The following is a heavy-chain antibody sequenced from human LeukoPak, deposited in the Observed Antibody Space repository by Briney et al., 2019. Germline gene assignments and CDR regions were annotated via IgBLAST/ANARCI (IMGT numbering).Heavy chain of an antibody. D-gene: IGHD3-22*01. V-gene: IGHV3-7*01. CDR3: AAVYYDSSGYYYGYFDY. J-gene: IGHJ4*02. CDR1: GFTFSSYW. Sequence: GGSLRLSCAASGFTFSSYWMSWVRQAPGKGLEWVANIKQDGSEKYYVDSVKGRFTISRDNAKNSLYLQMNSLRAEDTAVYYCAAVYYDSSGYYYGYFDYWGQGTLVTVSS. CDR2: IKQDGSEK.